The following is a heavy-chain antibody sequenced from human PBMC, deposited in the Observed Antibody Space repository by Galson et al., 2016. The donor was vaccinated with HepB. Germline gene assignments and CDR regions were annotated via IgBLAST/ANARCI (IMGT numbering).Heavy chain of an antibody. CDR3: ARGNYYGSGPWFDP. D-gene: IGHD3-10*01. V-gene: IGHV4-61*01. Sequence: SETLSLTCTVSGGSLSSNRYYWNWIRQPPGRGLEWIGYIYYSGSTKYNPSPTSRVAISLDTSRTQFSLKLTSVTAADTAGYYWARGNYYGSGPWFDPWGQGTLVTVST. J-gene: IGHJ5*02. CDR1: GGSLSSNRYY. CDR2: IYYSGST.